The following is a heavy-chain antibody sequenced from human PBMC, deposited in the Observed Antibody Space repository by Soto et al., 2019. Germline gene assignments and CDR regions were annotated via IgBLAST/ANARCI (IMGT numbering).Heavy chain of an antibody. CDR2: ISYDGRNK. V-gene: IGHV3-30*18. D-gene: IGHD3-3*01. J-gene: IGHJ4*02. Sequence: GGSLRLSCAASGFTFNTYGMHWVRQAPGKGLEWVALISYDGRNKYYVDSVKGRFTISRDNSKNTLYLQMDSLRAEDTAVYYCAKDRNYDFWSGYYYFDYWGQGTLVTVSS. CDR1: GFTFNTYG. CDR3: AKDRNYDFWSGYYYFDY.